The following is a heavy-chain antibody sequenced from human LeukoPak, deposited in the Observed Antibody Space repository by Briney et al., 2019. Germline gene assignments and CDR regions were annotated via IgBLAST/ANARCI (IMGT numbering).Heavy chain of an antibody. CDR3: ARDRPTLWFGEGNWFDP. Sequence: SETLSLTCTVSGGSISSYYWSWIRQPPGKGPEWIGYIYYSGSTNYNPSLKSRVTISVDTSKNQFSLKLSSVTAADTAVYYCARDRPTLWFGEGNWFDPWGQGTLVTVSS. CDR1: GGSISSYY. V-gene: IGHV4-59*01. D-gene: IGHD3-10*01. CDR2: IYYSGST. J-gene: IGHJ5*02.